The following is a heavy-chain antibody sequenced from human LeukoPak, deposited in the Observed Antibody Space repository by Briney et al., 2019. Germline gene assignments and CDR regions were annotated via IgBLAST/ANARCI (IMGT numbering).Heavy chain of an antibody. Sequence: SVKVSCKASGFTFTSSAMQWVRQARGQRLEWIGWIVVGSGNTNYAQKFQERVTITRDMSTSTAYMELSSLRSEDTAVYYCAKLGYSGYVWADYWGQGTLVTVSS. J-gene: IGHJ4*02. CDR1: GFTFTSSA. CDR3: AKLGYSGYVWADY. V-gene: IGHV1-58*02. D-gene: IGHD5-12*01. CDR2: IVVGSGNT.